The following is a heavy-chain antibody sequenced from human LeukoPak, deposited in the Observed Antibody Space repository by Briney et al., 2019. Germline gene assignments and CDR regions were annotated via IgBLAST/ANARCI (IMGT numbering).Heavy chain of an antibody. Sequence: GGSLRLSCAASGFTFSSYWMTWVRQAPRKGLEWVVNIKRDGSEKFYVDSVKGRFTISRDNAKNSLYLQMNSLRAEDTALYFCARWGGYNYEAGYYFDYWGQGTLVTVSS. CDR1: GFTFSSYW. CDR2: IKRDGSEK. CDR3: ARWGGYNYEAGYYFDY. V-gene: IGHV3-7*04. D-gene: IGHD5-24*01. J-gene: IGHJ4*02.